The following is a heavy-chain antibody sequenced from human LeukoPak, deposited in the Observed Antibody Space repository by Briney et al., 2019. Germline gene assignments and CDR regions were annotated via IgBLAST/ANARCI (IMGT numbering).Heavy chain of an antibody. CDR1: GFTFSSYA. D-gene: IGHD6-19*01. Sequence: GGSLRLSCAASGFTFSSYAMHWVRQAPGKGLEWVAVISYDGSNKYYADSVKGRFTISRDNSKNTLYLQMNSLRAEDTAVYYCAKVRTRGFYSSGWYLDYWGQGTLVTVSS. V-gene: IGHV3-30*04. CDR2: ISYDGSNK. CDR3: AKVRTRGFYSSGWYLDY. J-gene: IGHJ4*02.